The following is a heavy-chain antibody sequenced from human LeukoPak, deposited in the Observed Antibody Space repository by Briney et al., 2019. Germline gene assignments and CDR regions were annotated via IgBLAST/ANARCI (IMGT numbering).Heavy chain of an antibody. Sequence: PGGSLRLSCEASGFVFSSYAMSWVRQAPGKGLEWVSCIYGSRSDTQYADSVKGRFTISRDNSKNTLYLRMNSLRAEDTAVYYCAKEGGKLLWFGESTTFDYWGQGTLVTVSS. CDR1: GFVFSSYA. V-gene: IGHV3-23*01. CDR3: AKEGGKLLWFGESTTFDY. CDR2: IYGSRSDT. D-gene: IGHD3-10*01. J-gene: IGHJ4*02.